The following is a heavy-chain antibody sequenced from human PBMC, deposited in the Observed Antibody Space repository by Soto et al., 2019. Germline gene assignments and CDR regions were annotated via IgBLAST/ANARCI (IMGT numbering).Heavy chain of an antibody. D-gene: IGHD3-22*01. J-gene: IGHJ4*01. CDR1: GFTFSDYY. V-gene: IGHV3-11*01. CDR2: ISGGGGSTI. Sequence: XGSLRLSCAASGFTFSDYYMTWVRQAPGKGLEWLSYISGGGGSTIYYADSVEGRFTISRDNARNSVFLQMNSLRVDDTAVYYCARMRGYYDSSGYDYWGHGTLVTVSS. CDR3: ARMRGYYDSSGYDY.